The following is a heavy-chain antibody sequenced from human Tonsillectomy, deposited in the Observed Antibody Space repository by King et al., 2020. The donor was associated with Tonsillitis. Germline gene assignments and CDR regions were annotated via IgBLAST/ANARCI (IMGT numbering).Heavy chain of an antibody. CDR3: ARDSGFRPFYW. J-gene: IGHJ6*01. V-gene: IGHV3-7*01. Sequence: QLVQSGGGLVQTGESLRLSCAASGLTFQASWMTWIRQAPGKGLEWVAGMSPDGSYTQSVDGRFTISRDNAQNSLYLQINSLIADDTAMYFCARDSGFRPFYWWGPGTPVTGPS. D-gene: IGHD3-9*01. CDR2: MSPDGSYT. CDR1: GLTFQASW.